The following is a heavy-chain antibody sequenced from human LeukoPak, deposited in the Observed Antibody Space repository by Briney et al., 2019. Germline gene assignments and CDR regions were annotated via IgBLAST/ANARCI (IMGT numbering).Heavy chain of an antibody. CDR1: GYTFTSYG. J-gene: IGHJ4*02. V-gene: IGHV1-18*01. D-gene: IGHD5-12*01. CDR3: ARDLLAMIPSFSAEY. Sequence: ASVKVSCKASGYTFTSYGISWVRQAPGQGLEWMGWISANNGNTIYAQKLQGRVTMTTDTSTSTAYMELWSLRSDDTAVYYCARDLLAMIPSFSAEYWGQGTLVTASS. CDR2: ISANNGNT.